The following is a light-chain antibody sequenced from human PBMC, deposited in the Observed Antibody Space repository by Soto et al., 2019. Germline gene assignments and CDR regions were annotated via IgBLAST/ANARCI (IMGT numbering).Light chain of an antibody. CDR2: ASS. V-gene: IGKV1-39*01. J-gene: IGKJ4*01. CDR3: QQDYSNILS. Sequence: DIQLTQSPSSLSASVGDRVTISCRASQNIYTYVNWYQLKPGKAPKLLIFASSTLQSGVPSRFSGRGCRADYSLTISDFQPEGLATCYCQQDYSNILSFGGWTRVEL. CDR1: QNIYTY.